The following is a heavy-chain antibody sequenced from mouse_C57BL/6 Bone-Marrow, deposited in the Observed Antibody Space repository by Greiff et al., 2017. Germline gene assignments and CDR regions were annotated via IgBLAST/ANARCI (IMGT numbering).Heavy chain of an antibody. Sequence: VQLKQSGAELVRPGASVKLSCTASGFNIKDYYMHWVKQRPEQGLEWIGRIDPEDGDTEYAPKFKGKATMTADTSSNTAYLQLSSLTSEYTAVYYCTIREGAMDYWGQGTSVTVSS. CDR1: GFNIKDYY. CDR2: IDPEDGDT. J-gene: IGHJ4*01. CDR3: TIREGAMDY. V-gene: IGHV14-1*01.